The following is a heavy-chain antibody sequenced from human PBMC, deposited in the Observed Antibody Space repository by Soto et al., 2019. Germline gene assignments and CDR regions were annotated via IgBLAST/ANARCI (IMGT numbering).Heavy chain of an antibody. D-gene: IGHD6-13*01. CDR3: ARQPYSSSWYSLVFFDY. CDR2: IYYSGST. Sequence: SETLSLTCTVSGGSISSSSYYWGWIRQPPGKGLEWIGSIYYSGSTYYNPSLKSRVTISVDTSKNQFSLKLSSVTAADTAVYYCARQPYSSSWYSLVFFDYWGQGTLVIVSS. J-gene: IGHJ4*02. V-gene: IGHV4-39*01. CDR1: GGSISSSSYY.